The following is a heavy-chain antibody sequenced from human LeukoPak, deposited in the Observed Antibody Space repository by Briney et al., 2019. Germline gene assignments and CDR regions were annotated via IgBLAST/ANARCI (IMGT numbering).Heavy chain of an antibody. CDR2: IYYSGST. V-gene: IGHV4-59*01. J-gene: IGHJ3*02. CDR1: GGSISTYY. D-gene: IGHD6-19*01. CDR3: ARGVRIAVAGTGGDAFDI. Sequence: SETLSLTCTVSGGSISTYYWSWIRQPPGKELEWIGYIYYSGSTNYNPSLKSRVTISVDTSKNQFSLKLSSVTAADTAVYYCARGVRIAVAGTGGDAFDIWGQGTMVTVSS.